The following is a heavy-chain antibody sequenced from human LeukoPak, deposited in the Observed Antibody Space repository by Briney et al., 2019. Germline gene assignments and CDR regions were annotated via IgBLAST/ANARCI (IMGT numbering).Heavy chain of an antibody. CDR3: AKAGVRYFDSSGLYAFDF. D-gene: IGHD3-22*01. J-gene: IGHJ3*01. CDR1: GGSISSTSYY. CDR2: IYDSGST. Sequence: PSETLSLTCAVSGGSISSTSYYWAWIRQPPGKVLELIGTIYDSGSTYHNPSLKSRVTMSVDKSRNQFSLKLSSVDAADTAVYYCAKAGVRYFDSSGLYAFDFWGQGTTVTVSS. V-gene: IGHV4-39*01.